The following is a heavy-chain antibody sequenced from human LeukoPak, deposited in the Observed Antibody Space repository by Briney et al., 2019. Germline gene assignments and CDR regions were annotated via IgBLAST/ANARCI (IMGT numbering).Heavy chain of an antibody. CDR1: GFTFSSYW. CDR3: AKDLRGSTPEHE. Sequence: QSGGSLRLSCAASGFTFSSYWMSWVRQAPGKGLEWVSAISGTGGTTYYADSVKGRFTISRDNSKNTLYLQMNSLRAEDTAIYYCAKDLRGSTPEHEWGQGTLVTVSS. V-gene: IGHV3-23*01. CDR2: ISGTGGTT. J-gene: IGHJ4*02. D-gene: IGHD1-1*01.